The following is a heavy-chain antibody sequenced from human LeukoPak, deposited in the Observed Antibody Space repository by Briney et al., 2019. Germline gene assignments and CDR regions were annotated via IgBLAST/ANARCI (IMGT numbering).Heavy chain of an antibody. J-gene: IGHJ4*02. Sequence: PGGSLRLSCAASGFTFSSYWMTWVRQAPGKGLEWVANIRGDGSERFYVGYLKGRFTISRDNAKNSLYLQMNSLRVDDTAVYYCVREGPPPGRPWSGWYPFDFWGQGILVTVSS. CDR1: GFTFSSYW. D-gene: IGHD3-3*01. V-gene: IGHV3-7*01. CDR2: IRGDGSER. CDR3: VREGPPPGRPWSGWYPFDF.